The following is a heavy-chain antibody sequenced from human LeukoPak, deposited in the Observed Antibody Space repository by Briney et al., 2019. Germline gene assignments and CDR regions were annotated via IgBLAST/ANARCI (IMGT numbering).Heavy chain of an antibody. CDR3: AREKGLLWFGELSGNWFDP. CDR2: ISAYNGNT. J-gene: IGHJ5*02. D-gene: IGHD3-10*01. Sequence: ASVKVSCKASGYTFTSYGISWVRQAPGQGLEWMGWISAYNGNTNYAQKLQGRVTMTTDTSTSTAYMELRSLRSDDTAVYYCAREKGLLWFGELSGNWFDPWGQGTLVTVSS. V-gene: IGHV1-18*01. CDR1: GYTFTSYG.